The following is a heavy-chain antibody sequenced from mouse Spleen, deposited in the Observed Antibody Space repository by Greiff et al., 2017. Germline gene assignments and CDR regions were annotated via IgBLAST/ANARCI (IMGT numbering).Heavy chain of an antibody. CDR2: IDPANGNT. J-gene: IGHJ4*01. Sequence: VQLQQSGAELVKPGASVKLSCTASGFNIKDTYMHWVKQRPEQGLEWIGRIDPANGNTKYDPKFQGKATITADTSSNTAYLQLSSLTSEDTAVYYCAPARATPMDYWGQGTSVTVSS. CDR1: GFNIKDTY. D-gene: IGHD3-1*01. V-gene: IGHV14-3*02. CDR3: APARATPMDY.